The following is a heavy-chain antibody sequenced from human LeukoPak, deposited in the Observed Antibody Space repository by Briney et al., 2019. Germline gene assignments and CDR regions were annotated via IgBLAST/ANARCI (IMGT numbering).Heavy chain of an antibody. D-gene: IGHD2-21*02. Sequence: GASVKVSCKASGYTFTKYYIHWVRQAPGQGLEWMGMINPSDGATTYAQRFQGRVTMTRDMSTTTVYVDLRSLRSEDTAVYFCGREKRGGRGGDWGGLFASYYTYYYMDVWGRGTTVTVSS. V-gene: IGHV1-46*01. J-gene: IGHJ6*03. CDR1: GYTFTKYY. CDR2: INPSDGAT. CDR3: GREKRGGRGGDWGGLFASYYTYYYMDV.